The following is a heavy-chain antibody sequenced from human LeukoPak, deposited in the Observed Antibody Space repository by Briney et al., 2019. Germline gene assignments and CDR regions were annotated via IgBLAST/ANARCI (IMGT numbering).Heavy chain of an antibody. J-gene: IGHJ5*02. CDR1: VGTFSSYT. CDR2: IIHILDIA. Sequence: SVKDSFKASVGTFSSYTINWVRQAPGQGLEWMGRIIHILDIANYAQKFQGRVTITADKSTSTAYMELSSLRSEDTAVYYCARDRDYDFWSGRDPNWFDPWGQGTLVTVSS. CDR3: ARDRDYDFWSGRDPNWFDP. D-gene: IGHD3-3*01. V-gene: IGHV1-69*04.